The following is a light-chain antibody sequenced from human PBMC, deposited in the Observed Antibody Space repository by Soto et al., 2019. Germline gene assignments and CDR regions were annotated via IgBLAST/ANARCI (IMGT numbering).Light chain of an antibody. Sequence: DIQVTQSPSSVSASVGDRVTITCRASQGIGTYLNWYQQKPGKAPKVLIYAASSLQSGVPSRFSGSGSETDFTLTISSLQPEDFATYSCQQANTIPWTFGQGTKVDIK. V-gene: IGKV1-39*01. CDR1: QGIGTY. J-gene: IGKJ1*01. CDR2: AAS. CDR3: QQANTIPWT.